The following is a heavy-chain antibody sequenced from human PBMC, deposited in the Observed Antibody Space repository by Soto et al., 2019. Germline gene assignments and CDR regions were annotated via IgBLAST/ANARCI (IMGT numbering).Heavy chain of an antibody. Sequence: PSETLSLTCTVSGVSISSSSYYWGWIRQPPGKGLEWIGSIYYSGSTYYNPSLRSRVTISVDTSKNQFSLKLSSVTAADTAVYYCARRAMVFYNWFDPWGQGTLVTVSS. D-gene: IGHD5-18*01. V-gene: IGHV4-39*01. CDR2: IYYSGST. J-gene: IGHJ5*02. CDR3: ARRAMVFYNWFDP. CDR1: GVSISSSSYY.